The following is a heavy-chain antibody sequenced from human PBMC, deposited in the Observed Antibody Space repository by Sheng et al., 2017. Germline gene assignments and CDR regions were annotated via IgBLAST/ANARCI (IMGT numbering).Heavy chain of an antibody. CDR1: GFTFSSYP. CDR3: ARGSAEMAAVTGWGAAFDL. D-gene: IGHD6-19*01. V-gene: IGHV3-23*04. CDR2: ISGSAIST. J-gene: IGHJ3*01. Sequence: EVQLVESGGGLVQPGGSLRLSCAASGFTFSSYPMTWVRQAPGKGLEWVSAISGSAISTYHADSVKGRFTMSGDKARNSLSLQMNSLRAEDTAIYYCARGSAEMAAVTGWGAAFDLWGQGTMVTVSS.